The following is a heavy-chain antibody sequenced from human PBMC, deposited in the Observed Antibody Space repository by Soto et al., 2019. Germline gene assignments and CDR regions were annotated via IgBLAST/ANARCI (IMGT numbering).Heavy chain of an antibody. CDR3: ANPMPEAGTTLGF. Sequence: QLLESGGGFVQPGGSLRLSCVASGFTFSNFAMAWVRQAPGEGLEWVSAISGSGDDTFYADSMKGRFTISRDNSKDTLYLQINSLRAEDTAVYYCANPMPEAGTTLGFWGQGTLVTVSS. CDR1: GFTFSNFA. D-gene: IGHD1-1*01. V-gene: IGHV3-23*01. J-gene: IGHJ4*02. CDR2: ISGSGDDT.